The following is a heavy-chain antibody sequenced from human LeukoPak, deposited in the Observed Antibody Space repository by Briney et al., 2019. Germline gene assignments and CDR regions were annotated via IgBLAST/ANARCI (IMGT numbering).Heavy chain of an antibody. CDR1: GYTFTSYG. CDR2: ISAYNGNT. Sequence: GASVKVSCKASGYTFTSYGISWVRQAPGQGLEWMGWISAYNGNTNYTQKLQGRVTMTTDTSTSTAYMELRSLRSDDTAAYYCARDLRIAAAGYFDYWGQGTLVTVSS. J-gene: IGHJ4*02. CDR3: ARDLRIAAAGYFDY. D-gene: IGHD6-13*01. V-gene: IGHV1-18*01.